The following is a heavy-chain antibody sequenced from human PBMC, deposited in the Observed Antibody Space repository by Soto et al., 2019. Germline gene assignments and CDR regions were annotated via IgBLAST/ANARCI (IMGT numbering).Heavy chain of an antibody. V-gene: IGHV3-74*01. CDR2: INGDGRTT. CDR3: ARAAYGEYWFDP. D-gene: IGHD4-17*01. CDR1: GFTFSGYW. Sequence: EVQLVESGGGVVPPGGSLRLSCAASGFTFSGYWMHWVRQAPGKGLMWVSRINGDGRTTNYADSVKGRFTISRENAKNTLYLQMNRLRAEDTAEYYCARAAYGEYWFDPCGQGTLGTVSS. J-gene: IGHJ5*02.